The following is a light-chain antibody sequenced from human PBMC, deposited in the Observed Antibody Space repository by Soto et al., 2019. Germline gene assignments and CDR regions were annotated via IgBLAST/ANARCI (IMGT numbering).Light chain of an antibody. Sequence: EIVLTQSPATLSLSPGERATLSCRASQSVSNYLAWYQQKPGQAPRVLIYDASTRATGIPARFSGSGSGTDFTLTISSLEPEDFAVYYCQQRSNWPPWTFGQGTKVEMK. CDR2: DAS. J-gene: IGKJ1*01. CDR1: QSVSNY. V-gene: IGKV3-11*01. CDR3: QQRSNWPPWT.